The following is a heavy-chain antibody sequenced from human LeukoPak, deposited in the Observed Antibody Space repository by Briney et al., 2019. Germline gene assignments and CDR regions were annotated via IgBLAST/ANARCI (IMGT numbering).Heavy chain of an antibody. CDR1: GGSISSYY. CDR2: IYYSGST. D-gene: IGHD5-18*01. J-gene: IGHJ4*02. CDR3: ASAKWIQLWSLTFDY. V-gene: IGHV4-59*08. Sequence: SETLSLTCTVSGGSISSYYWSWIRQPPGKGLEWIGYIYYSGSTNYNPSLKSRVTISVDTSKNQFSLKLSSVTAADTAVYYCASAKWIQLWSLTFDYWGRGTLVTVSS.